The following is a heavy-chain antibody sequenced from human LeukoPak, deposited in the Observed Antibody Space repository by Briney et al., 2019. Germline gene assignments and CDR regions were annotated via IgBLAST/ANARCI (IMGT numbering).Heavy chain of an antibody. Sequence: GGSLRLSCAASGFTFSSYGMRWVRQAPGNGLEWVALIRPDGNDKYYAETVKGRFTISRDNSNNTVYLQMNTLRAEDTAMYYCMKDYGKYKILERATYHSWDHGTLISVSS. CDR2: IRPDGNDK. D-gene: IGHD5-24*01. V-gene: IGHV3-30*02. CDR3: MKDYGKYKILERATYHS. J-gene: IGHJ5*01. CDR1: GFTFSSYG.